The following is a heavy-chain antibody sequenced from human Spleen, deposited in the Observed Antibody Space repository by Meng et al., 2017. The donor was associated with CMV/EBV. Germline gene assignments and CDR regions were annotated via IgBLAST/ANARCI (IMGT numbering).Heavy chain of an antibody. CDR2: IKQDGSEK. V-gene: IGHV3-7*01. CDR3: ARDRDAHYYYYGMDV. D-gene: IGHD2-2*01. J-gene: IGHJ6*02. Sequence: GGSLRLSCAASGFTFSSYWMSWVRQAPGKGLEWVANIKQDGSEKYYVDSVKGRFTISRDNAKNSLYLQMNSLRAEDTAVYYCARDRDAHYYYYGMDVWGQGTTVTVSS. CDR1: GFTFSSYW.